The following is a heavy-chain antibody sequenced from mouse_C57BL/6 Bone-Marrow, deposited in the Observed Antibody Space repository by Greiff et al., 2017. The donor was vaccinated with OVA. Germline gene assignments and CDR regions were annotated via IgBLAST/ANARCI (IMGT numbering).Heavy chain of an antibody. CDR3: ARDTGTGPYYYAMDY. D-gene: IGHD4-1*01. V-gene: IGHV3-1*01. J-gene: IGHJ4*01. CDR1: GYSITSGYD. CDR2: ISYSGST. Sequence: EVKVVESGPGMVKPSQSLSLTCTVTGYSITSGYDWHWIRHFPGNKLEWMGYISYSGSTNYNPSLKSRISITHDTSKNHFFLKLNSVTTEDTATYYCARDTGTGPYYYAMDYWGQGTSVTVSS.